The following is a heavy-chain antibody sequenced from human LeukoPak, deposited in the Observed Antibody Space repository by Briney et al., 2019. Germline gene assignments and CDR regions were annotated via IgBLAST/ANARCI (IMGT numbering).Heavy chain of an antibody. CDR2: ISYDGSHK. Sequence: GGSLRLSCAVSGFTFSTYGMHWVRQAPGKGLEWVAVISYDGSHKYHADSVKGRFTISRDNPKNTLYLQMNSLGAEDTAVYYCAKGDDSSGYYFDYWGQGTLVTVSS. CDR3: AKGDDSSGYYFDY. V-gene: IGHV3-30*18. D-gene: IGHD3-22*01. CDR1: GFTFSTYG. J-gene: IGHJ4*02.